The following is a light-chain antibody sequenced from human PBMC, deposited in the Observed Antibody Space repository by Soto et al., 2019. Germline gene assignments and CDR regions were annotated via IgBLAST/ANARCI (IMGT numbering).Light chain of an antibody. CDR3: CSYAGSGTLV. V-gene: IGLV2-23*01. Sequence: QSVLTQPASVSGSPGKSITISCTGTSSDVGSYNLVSWYQQHPGKAPKLMIYEGSKRPSGVSNRFSGSKSGYTASLTISGLQAEDEADYYCCSYAGSGTLVFGGGTKLTVL. J-gene: IGLJ3*02. CDR2: EGS. CDR1: SSDVGSYNL.